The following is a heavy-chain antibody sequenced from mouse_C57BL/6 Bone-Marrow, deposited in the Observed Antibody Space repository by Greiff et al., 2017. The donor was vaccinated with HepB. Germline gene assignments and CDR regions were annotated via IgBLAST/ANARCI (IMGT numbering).Heavy chain of an antibody. CDR3: ASFYGNYGAWFAY. V-gene: IGHV2-6*01. CDR1: GFSLTSYG. J-gene: IGHJ3*01. CDR2: IWGVGST. Sequence: VMLVESGPGLVAPSQSLSITCTVSGFSLTSYGVDWVRQSPGKGLEWLGVIWGVGSTNYNSALKSRLSISKDNSKSQVFLKMNSLQTDDTAMYYCASFYGNYGAWFAYWGQGTLVTVSA. D-gene: IGHD2-1*01.